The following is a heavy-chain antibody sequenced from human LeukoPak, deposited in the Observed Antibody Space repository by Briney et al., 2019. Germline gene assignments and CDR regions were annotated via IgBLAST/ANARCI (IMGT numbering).Heavy chain of an antibody. Sequence: GGSLRLSCAGYGFTFGDYYMSWIRQAPGKGLEWLSSISSGGSYTNYADSVKGRFTVSRDNAKNSLYLQMNSLRAEDTAVYYCARHFNDYYYFDSWGQGTLVTVSS. D-gene: IGHD4-11*01. CDR1: GFTFGDYY. CDR3: ARHFNDYYYFDS. CDR2: ISSGGSYT. J-gene: IGHJ4*02. V-gene: IGHV3-11*03.